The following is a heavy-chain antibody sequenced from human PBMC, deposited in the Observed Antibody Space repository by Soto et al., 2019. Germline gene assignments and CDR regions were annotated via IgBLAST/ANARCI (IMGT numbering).Heavy chain of an antibody. CDR3: ARDRGSYFDYYYYGMDV. J-gene: IGHJ6*02. CDR2: IYYSGST. CDR1: GGSVSSGSYY. Sequence: PSETLSLTCTVSGGSVSSGSYYWSWIRQPPGKGLEWIGYIYYSGSTNYNPSLKSRVTISVDTSKNQFSLKLSSVTAADTAVYYCARDRGSYFDYYYYGMDVWGQGTTVTVSS. D-gene: IGHD1-26*01. V-gene: IGHV4-61*01.